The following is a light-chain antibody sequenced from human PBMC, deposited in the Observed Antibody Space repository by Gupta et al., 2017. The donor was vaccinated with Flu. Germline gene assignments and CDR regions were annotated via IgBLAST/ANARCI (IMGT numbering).Light chain of an antibody. J-gene: IGLJ1*01. V-gene: IGLV1-44*01. Sequence: VTISCSGDTSNIGRNSFDWYQQLPGAAPKLLIFTDNVRPSGVPDRFSGSKSGTAASLVITGLQSEDEGDYYCASWEDTLRGLYVFGSGTAVTVL. CDR1: TSNIGRNS. CDR2: TDN. CDR3: ASWEDTLRGLYV.